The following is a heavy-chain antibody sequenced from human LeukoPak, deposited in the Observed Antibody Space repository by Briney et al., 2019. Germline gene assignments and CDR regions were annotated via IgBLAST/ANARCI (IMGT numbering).Heavy chain of an antibody. Sequence: GGSLRLSCAASGFIVSSKYMSWVRQAPGKGLEWVSRISGSGASTYYADSVKGRFTISRDNSKNTLYLQMNSLRAEDTAVYYCAKDFGAAAGPGFDYWGQGTLVTVSS. J-gene: IGHJ4*02. CDR1: GFIVSSKY. D-gene: IGHD6-13*01. CDR2: ISGSGAST. V-gene: IGHV3-23*01. CDR3: AKDFGAAAGPGFDY.